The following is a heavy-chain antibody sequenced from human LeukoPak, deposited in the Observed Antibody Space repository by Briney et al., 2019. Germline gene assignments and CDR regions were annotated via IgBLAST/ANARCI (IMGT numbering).Heavy chain of an antibody. D-gene: IGHD2-2*01. J-gene: IGHJ5*02. Sequence: ASVKVSCKASGYTFTGYYIHWVRQAPGQGLEWMGWINPYSGGTSYVQKFQGRVTMTRNTSISTAYMELSSLRSEDTAVYYCARKKIRPIPAAWFDPWGQGTLVTVSS. V-gene: IGHV1-2*02. CDR1: GYTFTGYY. CDR3: ARKKIRPIPAAWFDP. CDR2: INPYSGGT.